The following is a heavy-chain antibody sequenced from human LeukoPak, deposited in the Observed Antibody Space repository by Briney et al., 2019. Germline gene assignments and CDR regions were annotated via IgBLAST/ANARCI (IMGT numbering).Heavy chain of an antibody. CDR3: ARSYGSGFHRQYFDY. D-gene: IGHD3-10*01. CDR1: GYTFTGYY. Sequence: GASVKVSCRASGYTFTGYYIHWVRQAPGQGLECMGWINPNSGGTNYAQKFQGRVTMNMDTSISTAYMELSRLRSDDTAVYYCARSYGSGFHRQYFDYWGQGTLVTVSS. J-gene: IGHJ4*02. V-gene: IGHV1-2*02. CDR2: INPNSGGT.